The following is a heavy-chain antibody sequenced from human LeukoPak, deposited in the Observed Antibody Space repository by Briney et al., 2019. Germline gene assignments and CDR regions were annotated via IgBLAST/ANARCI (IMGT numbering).Heavy chain of an antibody. CDR2: IYHSGST. D-gene: IGHD4-23*01. CDR3: ARLGVDYGGNKYFDY. V-gene: IGHV4-38-2*01. J-gene: IGHJ4*02. Sequence: SETLSLTCAVSGYSISSGYYWGWIRQPPGKGPEWIGSIYHSGSTYYNPSLKSRVTISVDTSKNQFSLKLSSVTAADTAVYYCARLGVDYGGNKYFDYWGQGTLVTVSS. CDR1: GYSISSGYY.